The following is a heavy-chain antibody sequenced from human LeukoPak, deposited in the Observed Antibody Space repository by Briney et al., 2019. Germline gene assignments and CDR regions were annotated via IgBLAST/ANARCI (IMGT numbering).Heavy chain of an antibody. V-gene: IGHV3-23*01. CDR2: ISGSGGST. J-gene: IGHJ4*02. CDR3: AKGLWFGELSNFDY. D-gene: IGHD3-10*01. CDR1: GFTFSSYA. Sequence: GGSLRLSCAASGFTFSSYAMSWVRQAPGKGLEGVSAISGSGGSTYYADSVRGRFTISRDNSKNTLYLQMNSLRADDTAVYYCAKGLWFGELSNFDYWGQGTLVTVSS.